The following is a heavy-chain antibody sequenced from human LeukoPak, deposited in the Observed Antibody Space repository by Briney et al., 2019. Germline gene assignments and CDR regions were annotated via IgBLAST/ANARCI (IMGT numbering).Heavy chain of an antibody. V-gene: IGHV3-23*01. D-gene: IGHD1-26*01. CDR2: ISASAAAT. J-gene: IGHJ3*02. CDR1: GFTFSSYA. Sequence: GGSLRLSCAASGFTFSSYAMSWVRQAPGKGLGWVSDISASAAATYYADSVKGRFTISRDNSKNTLYLQMNSLRAEDTAVYYCATPRMSGRGFDIWGQGTMVTVSS. CDR3: ATPRMSGRGFDI.